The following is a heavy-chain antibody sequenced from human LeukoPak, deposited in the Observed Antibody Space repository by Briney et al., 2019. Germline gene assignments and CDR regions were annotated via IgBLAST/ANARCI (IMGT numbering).Heavy chain of an antibody. D-gene: IGHD5-18*01. CDR1: GYAFTNFG. CDR3: ARDVGSYSRNLYYFDY. J-gene: IGHJ4*02. CDR2: ISPYNGNT. Sequence: AAVKVSCKASGYAFTNFGISWVRQAPGQGLEWMGWISPYNGNTDYPQKVRGRVTMTTDTSTSTAYMELRSLRSDDTAVYYCARDVGSYSRNLYYFDYWGQGTLVTVSS. V-gene: IGHV1-18*01.